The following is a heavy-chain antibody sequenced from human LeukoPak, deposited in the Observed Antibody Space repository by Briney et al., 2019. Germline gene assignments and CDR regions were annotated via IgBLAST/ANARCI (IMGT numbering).Heavy chain of an antibody. J-gene: IGHJ6*03. V-gene: IGHV3-11*04. Sequence: PGGSLRLSCAASGFTFSDYYMSWIRQVPGKGLEWVSYISSSGSTIYYADSMKGRFTISRDNAKNSLYLQMNSLRAEDTAVYYCARVTDGNGGWSGYYPYYMDVWGKGTTVTVSS. CDR1: GFTFSDYY. CDR3: ARVTDGNGGWSGYYPYYMDV. D-gene: IGHD3-3*01. CDR2: ISSSGSTI.